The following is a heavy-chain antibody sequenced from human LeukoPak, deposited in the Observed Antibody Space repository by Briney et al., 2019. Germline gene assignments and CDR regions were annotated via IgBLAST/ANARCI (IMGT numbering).Heavy chain of an antibody. CDR1: GGSISTTNYY. V-gene: IGHV4-39*01. Sequence: PSETLSLTCTLSGGSISTTNYYWGWIRQPPGRDLEWIGSIYSSGNTYYNPSLESRVTISVDTSKNQLSLKLTSATAADTSVYYCARAPYCGGDCYLFDYWGQGTLVTVSS. J-gene: IGHJ4*02. CDR3: ARAPYCGGDCYLFDY. D-gene: IGHD2-21*02. CDR2: IYSSGNT.